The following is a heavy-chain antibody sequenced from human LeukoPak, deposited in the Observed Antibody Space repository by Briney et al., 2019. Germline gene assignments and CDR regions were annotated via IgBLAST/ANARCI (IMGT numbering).Heavy chain of an antibody. D-gene: IGHD3-10*01. Sequence: SETLSLTCTVSGGSISSSSYYWGWIRQPPGKGLEWIVSIYYSGSTYYNPSLKSRVTISVDTSKNQFSLKLSSVTAADTAVYYCARQMPYYYGSGSYCFDYWGQGTLVTVSS. V-gene: IGHV4-39*01. CDR2: IYYSGST. CDR1: GGSISSSSYY. J-gene: IGHJ4*02. CDR3: ARQMPYYYGSGSYCFDY.